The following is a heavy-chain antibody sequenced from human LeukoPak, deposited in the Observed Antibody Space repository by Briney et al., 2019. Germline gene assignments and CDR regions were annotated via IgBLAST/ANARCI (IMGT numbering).Heavy chain of an antibody. J-gene: IGHJ4*02. CDR2: IYYSGST. CDR3: ARHSPIYDSSGYYHDY. CDR1: GGSTSSYY. D-gene: IGHD3-22*01. V-gene: IGHV4-59*08. Sequence: SETLSLTCTVSGGSTSSYYWSWIRQPPGKGLEWIGYIYYSGSTNYNPSLKSRATISVDTSKNQFSLKLSSVTAADTAVYYCARHSPIYDSSGYYHDYWGQGTLVTVSS.